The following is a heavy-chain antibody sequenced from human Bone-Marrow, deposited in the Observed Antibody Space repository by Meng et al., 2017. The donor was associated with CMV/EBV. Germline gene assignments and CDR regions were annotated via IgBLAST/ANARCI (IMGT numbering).Heavy chain of an antibody. CDR2: INSVGDAT. D-gene: IGHD2-15*01. CDR3: ARGICPWSSCYLRGYYFDL. CDR1: GFTFSTYS. J-gene: IGHJ4*02. V-gene: IGHV3-64*02. Sequence: GGSLRLSCAASGFTFSTYSMHWVRQAPGKGLEYVSAINSVGDATSYADSVKGRFTISRDNSKNTLFLQMGSLRAEDMAIYYCARGICPWSSCYLRGYYFDLWGQGTLVTVSS.